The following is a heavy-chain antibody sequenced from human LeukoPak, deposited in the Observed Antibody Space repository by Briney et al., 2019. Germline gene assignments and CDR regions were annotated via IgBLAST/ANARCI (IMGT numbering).Heavy chain of an antibody. D-gene: IGHD3-3*01. CDR3: VRAVTGHFAADSWNGYSEWFDP. V-gene: IGHV3-11*04. Sequence: GGSLRLSCAASGFTFSDYYMSWIRQAPGKGLEWVSYISSSGGPIYYADSVKGRFTISRDNAKNSLFLQMNSLRPEDTAIYYCVRAVTGHFAADSWNGYSEWFDPWGQGTLVTVSS. CDR1: GFTFSDYY. CDR2: ISSSGGPI. J-gene: IGHJ5*02.